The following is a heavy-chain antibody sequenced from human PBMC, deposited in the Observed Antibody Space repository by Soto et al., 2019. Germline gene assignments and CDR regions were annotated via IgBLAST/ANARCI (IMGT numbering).Heavy chain of an antibody. CDR3: ATEGPIKKN. J-gene: IGHJ4*02. Sequence: GGSLRLSCLFSGFRFSNNWMIWVRQAPGKGLEWVGRIKSKTNGSTRYYAAPVKGRFKMSRDDSKNTLYLQMNRLKAKDTAVYYCATEGPIKKNWGQGTMVTGAS. V-gene: IGHV3-15*06. CDR1: GFRFSNNW. CDR2: IKSKTNGSTR.